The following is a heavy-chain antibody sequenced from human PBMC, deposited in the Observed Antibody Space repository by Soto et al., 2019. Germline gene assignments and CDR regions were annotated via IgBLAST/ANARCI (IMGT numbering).Heavy chain of an antibody. D-gene: IGHD3-22*01. CDR2: ISAYNGNT. Sequence: GASVKVSCKASGYTFTSYGISWVRQAPGQGLEWMGWISAYNGNTNYAQKLQGRVTMTTDTSTSTAYMELRSLRSDDTAVYYCARDWGYDSSRYYFDYWGQGTLVTVSS. CDR1: GYTFTSYG. CDR3: ARDWGYDSSRYYFDY. V-gene: IGHV1-18*04. J-gene: IGHJ4*02.